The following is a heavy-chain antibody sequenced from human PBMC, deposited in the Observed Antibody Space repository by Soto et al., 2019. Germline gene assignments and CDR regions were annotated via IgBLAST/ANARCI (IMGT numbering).Heavy chain of an antibody. J-gene: IGHJ3*02. CDR3: AREVVVIDNDAFDI. V-gene: IGHV3-53*01. CDR1: RFTVSSNY. D-gene: IGHD3-22*01. CDR2: IYSGGST. Sequence: EVQLVESGGGLIQPGGSLRLSCAASRFTVSSNYMSWVRQAPGKGLEWVSVIYSGGSTYYADSVKGRFTISRDNSKNTLYLQMNSLRAEDTAVYYCAREVVVIDNDAFDIWGQGTMVTVSS.